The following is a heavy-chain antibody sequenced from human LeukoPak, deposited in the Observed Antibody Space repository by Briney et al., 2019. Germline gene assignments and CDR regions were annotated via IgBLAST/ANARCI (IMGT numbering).Heavy chain of an antibody. V-gene: IGHV4-39*07. J-gene: IGHJ3*02. CDR2: IYYSGST. CDR3: ARDSITMIVVGRSGAFDI. CDR1: GGSISSSSYY. D-gene: IGHD3-22*01. Sequence: SETLSLTCTVSGGSISSSSYYWGWIRQPPGKGLEWIGSIYYSGSTYYNPSLKSRVTISVDTSKNQFSLKLSSVTAADTAVYYCARDSITMIVVGRSGAFDIWGQGTMVTVSS.